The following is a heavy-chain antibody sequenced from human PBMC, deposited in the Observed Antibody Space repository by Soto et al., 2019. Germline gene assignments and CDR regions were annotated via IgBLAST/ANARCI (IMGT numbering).Heavy chain of an antibody. J-gene: IGHJ4*02. CDR2: VSTNNADT. D-gene: IGHD1-26*01. Sequence: ASVKVSCKTSGYHFTAYGLAWLRQAPGQRPEWMGWVSTNNADTNYAQKFQGRVTMTTETSTNTAYMEVRSLRSDDTAVYYCARDKGSKAWYYFFDFWGQGTLVTVSS. V-gene: IGHV1-18*01. CDR1: GYHFTAYG. CDR3: ARDKGSKAWYYFFDF.